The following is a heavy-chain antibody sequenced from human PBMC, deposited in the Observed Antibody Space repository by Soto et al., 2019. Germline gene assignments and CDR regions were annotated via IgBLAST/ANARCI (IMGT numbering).Heavy chain of an antibody. CDR1: GGSISSYY. V-gene: IGHV4-59*08. J-gene: IGHJ6*02. Sequence: QVPLQESGPGLGKPSETLSLSCTVSGGSISSYYWSWIRQTPGKGLEWIGYVHDSWGPNYNPSLTSRVAISLATSKIHFSLQLPSVTATASAVYYCARQGFGALPGLVDVWGQGTTVTVSS. CDR3: ARQGFGALPGLVDV. D-gene: IGHD3-10*01. CDR2: VHDSWGP.